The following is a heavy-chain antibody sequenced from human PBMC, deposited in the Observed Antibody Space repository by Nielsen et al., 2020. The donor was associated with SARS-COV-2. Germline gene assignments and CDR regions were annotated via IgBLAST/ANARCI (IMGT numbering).Heavy chain of an antibody. Sequence: GESLKISCKGSGYSFTSYWISWVRQMPGKGLEWMGRIDPSDSYTNYSPSFQGHVTISADKAISTAYLQWSSLKASDTAMYYCARTQEFWFDPWGQGTLVTVSS. V-gene: IGHV5-10-1*01. CDR1: GYSFTSYW. CDR3: ARTQEFWFDP. CDR2: IDPSDSYT. J-gene: IGHJ5*02. D-gene: IGHD2/OR15-2a*01.